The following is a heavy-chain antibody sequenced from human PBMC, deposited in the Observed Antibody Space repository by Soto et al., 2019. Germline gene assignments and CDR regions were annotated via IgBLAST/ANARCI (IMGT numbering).Heavy chain of an antibody. D-gene: IGHD4-17*01. CDR3: ARDFVHGDHPEYFQH. CDR1: GFPVSSNY. CDR2: IYSGGST. J-gene: IGHJ1*01. Sequence: GGSLRLSCAACGFPVSSNYMNWVRQAPGKGLEWVSVIYSGGSTYYADSVKGRFTISRDNSKNTLSLQMNSLRAEDTAVYYCARDFVHGDHPEYFQHWGQGTLVTVSS. V-gene: IGHV3-66*01.